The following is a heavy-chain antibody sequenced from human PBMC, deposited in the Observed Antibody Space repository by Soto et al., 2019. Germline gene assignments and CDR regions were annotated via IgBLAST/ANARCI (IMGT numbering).Heavy chain of an antibody. D-gene: IGHD3-9*01. CDR3: ARLGFEYDTLTAYYNVHHYYGLDV. CDR2: IYPGDSDT. CDR1: GYSFIDYW. V-gene: IGHV5-51*03. J-gene: IGHJ6*02. Sequence: EVQLVQSGAEVKKPGESLNISCQGSGYSFIDYWIDWVRQVPGKGLEWMGVIYPGDSDTRYSPSFQGQVTISADKSISTAYLRWSSLKASDTAMYYCARLGFEYDTLTAYYNVHHYYGLDVWGQGTSVTVSS.